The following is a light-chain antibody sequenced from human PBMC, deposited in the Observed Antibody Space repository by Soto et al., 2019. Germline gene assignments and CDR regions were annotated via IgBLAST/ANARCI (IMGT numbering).Light chain of an antibody. CDR1: QSVGTS. CDR2: DAS. Sequence: EIVLTQSPATLSLSPGERATLSCRASQSVGTSLAWYQQKPGQAPRLLMYDASNRATGIPAKFSGSGSGTDFTLTISSLEPEDFAVYYCQQRSNWPPVTFGQGTKVEIK. J-gene: IGKJ1*01. V-gene: IGKV3-11*01. CDR3: QQRSNWPPVT.